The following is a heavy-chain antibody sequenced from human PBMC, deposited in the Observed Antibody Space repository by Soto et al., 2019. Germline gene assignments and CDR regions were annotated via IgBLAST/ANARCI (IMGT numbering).Heavy chain of an antibody. V-gene: IGHV4-34*01. Sequence: SETLSLTCAFYGGSFSGYYWSLIRQPPGKGLEWIGEINHSGSTNYNPSLKSRVTISVDTSKNQFSLKLSSVTAADTAVYYCASAGRYCSGGSCYKIYYYGMDVWGQGTTVTVSS. CDR1: GGSFSGYY. J-gene: IGHJ6*02. CDR2: INHSGST. CDR3: ASAGRYCSGGSCYKIYYYGMDV. D-gene: IGHD2-15*01.